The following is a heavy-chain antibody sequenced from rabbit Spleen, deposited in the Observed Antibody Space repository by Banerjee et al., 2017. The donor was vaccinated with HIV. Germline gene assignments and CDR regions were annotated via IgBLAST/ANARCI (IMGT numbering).Heavy chain of an antibody. V-gene: IGHV1S45*01. CDR2: IYTGSGST. CDR3: ARDLTGVIGWNFGW. CDR1: GFSLSGYD. D-gene: IGHD1-1*01. J-gene: IGHJ4*01. Sequence: QEQLEESGGRLVQPGGSLTLTCKASGFSLSGYDMCWVRQAPGKGLEWIGCIYTGSGSTYYASWAKGRFTISKTSSTTVTLQMTSLTAADTATYFCARDLTGVIGWNFGWWGPGTLVTVS.